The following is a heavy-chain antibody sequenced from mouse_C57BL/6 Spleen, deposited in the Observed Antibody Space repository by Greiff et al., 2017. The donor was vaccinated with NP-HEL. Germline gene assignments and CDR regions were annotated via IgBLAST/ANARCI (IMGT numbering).Heavy chain of an antibody. Sequence: VQLQQSGAELVRPGASVTLSCKASGYTFTDYEMHWVKQTPVHGLEWIGAIDPETGGTAYNQKFKGKAILTADKSSSTAYMELRSLTSEDSAVYYCTRDYGSCFDYWGQGTTLTVSS. J-gene: IGHJ2*01. V-gene: IGHV1-15*01. D-gene: IGHD1-1*01. CDR3: TRDYGSCFDY. CDR2: IDPETGGT. CDR1: GYTFTDYE.